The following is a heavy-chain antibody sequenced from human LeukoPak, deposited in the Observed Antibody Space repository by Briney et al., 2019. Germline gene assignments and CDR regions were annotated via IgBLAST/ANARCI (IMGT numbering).Heavy chain of an antibody. J-gene: IGHJ6*03. Sequence: PSETLSLTCAVSGGPIRSGGYLGLWIGQPPGKARVWIGYIYLSGGTYYNPSLKSRVTISADTSKNQFSLKLSSVTAADTAVYYCARVPRSYYYYYYMDVWGKGTTFTVSS. V-gene: IGHV4-30-2*01. CDR1: GGPIRSGGYL. CDR3: ARVPRSYYYYYYMDV. CDR2: IYLSGGT.